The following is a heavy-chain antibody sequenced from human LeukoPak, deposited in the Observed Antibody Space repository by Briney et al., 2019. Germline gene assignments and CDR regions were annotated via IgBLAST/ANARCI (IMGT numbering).Heavy chain of an antibody. J-gene: IGHJ4*02. Sequence: SETLSLTCTVSGGSISSYYWSWIRQPPGKGLEWIGYIYYSGSTNYNPSLKSRVTISVDTSKNQFSLKLSSVTAADTAVYCCARDYGSLDYWGQGTLVTVSA. CDR2: IYYSGST. D-gene: IGHD4-17*01. CDR3: ARDYGSLDY. CDR1: GGSISSYY. V-gene: IGHV4-59*01.